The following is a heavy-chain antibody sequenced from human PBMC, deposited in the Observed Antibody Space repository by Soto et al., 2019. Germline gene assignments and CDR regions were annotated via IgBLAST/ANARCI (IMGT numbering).Heavy chain of an antibody. CDR2: INHRGST. D-gene: IGHD6-6*01. V-gene: IGHV4-34*01. J-gene: IGHJ4*02. CDR3: ARGGAGSASGFEC. CDR1: GGSFSGDY. Sequence: PSETLSLTCAVYGGSFSGDYWSWIRQSPGKGLEWIGEINHRGSTSYNPSLKSRVTISVDTSKNQVSLKLTSVTAADMAVYYCARGGAGSASGFECWGQGTSVTVSS.